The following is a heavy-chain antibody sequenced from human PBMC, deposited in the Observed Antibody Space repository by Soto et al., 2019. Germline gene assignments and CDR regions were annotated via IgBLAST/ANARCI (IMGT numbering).Heavy chain of an antibody. V-gene: IGHV4-59*08. CDR3: ARHGQLSSSGRTRGVFDY. CDR2: IYYTGNT. CDR1: GDSISSYY. D-gene: IGHD3-22*01. Sequence: PSETLSLTCTVSGDSISSYYWSWIRQPPGKGLEWIGYIYYTGNTNYNPSLKSRVNISVDTSKNQFFLKLNSVTAADTALYYCARHGQLSSSGRTRGVFDYWGQGTLVTVSS. J-gene: IGHJ4*02.